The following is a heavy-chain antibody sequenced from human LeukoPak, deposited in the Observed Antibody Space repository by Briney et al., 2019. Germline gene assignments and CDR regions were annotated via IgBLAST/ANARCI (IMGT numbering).Heavy chain of an antibody. J-gene: IGHJ6*02. V-gene: IGHV1-69*13. Sequence: SVKVSCQASGGTFSSYAISWVRQAPGQGLEWMGGIIPVFGTANYAQKFQGRVTITADESTSTAYMELSSLRSEDTAVYYCASDLVVPAAISYYYYGMDVWGQGTTVTVSS. CDR3: ASDLVVPAAISYYYYGMDV. CDR1: GGTFSSYA. CDR2: IIPVFGTA. D-gene: IGHD2-2*02.